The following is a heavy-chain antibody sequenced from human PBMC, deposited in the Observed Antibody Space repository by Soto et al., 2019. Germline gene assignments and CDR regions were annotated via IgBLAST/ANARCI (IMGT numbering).Heavy chain of an antibody. Sequence: QVQLVESGGGVVQPGRSLSLSCAASGFTFNRYAIHWVRQAPGKGLEWVAVISYGGSDKYYADSVKGRFTVSRDNSKNPLYLQMNSLRAEDTAIYYCTRDPGIGFDYWGQGTLVIVSS. J-gene: IGHJ4*02. CDR3: TRDPGIGFDY. V-gene: IGHV3-30-3*01. CDR2: ISYGGSDK. D-gene: IGHD1-26*01. CDR1: GFTFNRYA.